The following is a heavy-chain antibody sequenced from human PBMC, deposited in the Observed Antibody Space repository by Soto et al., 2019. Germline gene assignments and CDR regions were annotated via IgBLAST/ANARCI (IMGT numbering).Heavy chain of an antibody. CDR1: RFTFGSYW. CDR2: IKGDGSEK. Sequence: EVLLVESGGGLVQPGGSLTLSCAASRFTFGSYWMNWVRQAPGKGLEWVANIKGDGSEKYYVDSVEGRFTISRDNTKNSLDLQMNSLRVEDTAVYYCAAGFPPDFWGQGTLVTFSS. J-gene: IGHJ4*02. V-gene: IGHV3-7*01. D-gene: IGHD3-10*01. CDR3: AAGFPPDF.